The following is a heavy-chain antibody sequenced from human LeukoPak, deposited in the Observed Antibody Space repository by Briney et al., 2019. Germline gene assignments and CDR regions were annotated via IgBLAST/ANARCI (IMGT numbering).Heavy chain of an antibody. CDR3: ARAVYYDSSGYREYFQH. CDR2: IYYSGSA. J-gene: IGHJ1*01. D-gene: IGHD3-22*01. CDR1: GGSISSSSYY. Sequence: SQTLSLTCAVSGGSISSSSYYWGWIRQPPGKGLEWIGSIYYSGSAYYNPSLTGRVTISIDTSKKQFSLNLSSVTAADTAVYYCARAVYYDSSGYREYFQHWGQGTLVTVSS. V-gene: IGHV4-39*07.